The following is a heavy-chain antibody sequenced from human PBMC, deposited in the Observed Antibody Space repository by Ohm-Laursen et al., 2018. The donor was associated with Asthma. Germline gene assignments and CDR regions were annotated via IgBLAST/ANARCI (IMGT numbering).Heavy chain of an antibody. CDR2: IRWNSGSI. V-gene: IGHV3-9*01. Sequence: SLRLSCAASGFTFSSYAMHWVRQAPGEGLEWVSGIRWNSGSIGYADSVKGRFTISRDNAKNSLYLQMNSLRAEDTALYYCAKDVKSTIAAAGYFDYWGQGTLVTVSS. J-gene: IGHJ4*02. CDR1: GFTFSSYA. CDR3: AKDVKSTIAAAGYFDY. D-gene: IGHD6-13*01.